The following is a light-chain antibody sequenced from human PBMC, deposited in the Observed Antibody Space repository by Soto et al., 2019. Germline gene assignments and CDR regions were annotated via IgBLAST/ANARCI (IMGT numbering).Light chain of an antibody. V-gene: IGLV3-21*04. Sequence: SYELTQPPSVSVAPGKTARITCGGNNIGSESVHWYQQKPGKAPVLVIYYDSDRPSGIPERFSGSNSGNTATLTISRVEACDEADYYCQVWDSSSDNRVFGGGTQLTVL. CDR1: NIGSES. CDR3: QVWDSSSDNRV. J-gene: IGLJ2*01. CDR2: YDS.